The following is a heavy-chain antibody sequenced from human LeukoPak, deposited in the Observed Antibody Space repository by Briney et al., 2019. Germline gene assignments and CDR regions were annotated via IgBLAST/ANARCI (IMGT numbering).Heavy chain of an antibody. CDR3: ARDHSNWEGVDY. Sequence: HAGGSLRLSCAASGLTFSSYSMNWVRQAPGKGLEWVSYISSSSTIYYADAVKGRFTISRDNAKNSLYLQMNSLRAEDTAVYYCARDHSNWEGVDYWDQGTLVTVSS. CDR1: GLTFSSYS. CDR2: ISSSSTI. D-gene: IGHD7-27*01. V-gene: IGHV3-48*01. J-gene: IGHJ4*02.